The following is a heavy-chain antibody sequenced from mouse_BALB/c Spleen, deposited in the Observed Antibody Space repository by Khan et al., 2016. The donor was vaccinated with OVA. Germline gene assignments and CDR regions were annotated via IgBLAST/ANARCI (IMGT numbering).Heavy chain of an antibody. J-gene: IGHJ4*01. CDR1: DYSITRDYA. D-gene: IGHD4-1*01. V-gene: IGHV3-2*02. CDR3: ASELGRYYAMDY. CDR2: ISNSGSA. Sequence: EVQLQESGPGLVKPSQSLPLTCTVTDYSITRDYAWNWIRQFPGNELEWMGYISNSGSASYNPSLKSRISITRDTSKNQFFLQLDSVTPEDTATYYCASELGRYYAMDYWGQGTSVTVSS.